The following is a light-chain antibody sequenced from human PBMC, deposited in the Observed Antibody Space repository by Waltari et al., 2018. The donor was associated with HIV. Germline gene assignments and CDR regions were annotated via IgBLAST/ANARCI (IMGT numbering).Light chain of an antibody. CDR2: DVS. V-gene: IGKV1-33*01. CDR3: HQYDNLPPT. J-gene: IGKJ3*01. Sequence: DLQMPQSPSSLSASVGDSVTITCQSSPDISNHLNWYQQKPGKAPEFLIYDVSNLEIVVPSSCSGSGSGTDFTCTISSLQPEDIATYYCHQYDNLPPTFGPGTKVDIK. CDR1: PDISNH.